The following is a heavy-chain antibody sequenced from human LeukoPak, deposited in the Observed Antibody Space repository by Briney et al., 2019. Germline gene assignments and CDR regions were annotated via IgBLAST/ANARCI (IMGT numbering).Heavy chain of an antibody. CDR1: GFIFSNYP. Sequence: GGSLRRSCAAFGFIFSNYPMNWVRQAPGKGLEWVSNVRPGDSARSYADSVRGRFTISRDDAKNSLYLQMNSLRDEDTAVYYCATDSHYAFDFWGLGTLVTVSS. D-gene: IGHD4-17*01. J-gene: IGHJ4*02. CDR2: VRPGDSAR. CDR3: ATDSHYAFDF. V-gene: IGHV3-48*02.